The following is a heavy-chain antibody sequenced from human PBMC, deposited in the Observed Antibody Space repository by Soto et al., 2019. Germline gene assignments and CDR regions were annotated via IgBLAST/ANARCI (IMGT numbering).Heavy chain of an antibody. J-gene: IGHJ6*02. Sequence: GGSLRLSCAASGFTFSSYSMNWVRQAPGKGLEWVSYISSSSSTIYYADSVKGRFTISRDNSKNTLYLQMNSLRAEDTAVYYCARDGNRYQLPKNGMDVWGQGTTVTVSS. CDR2: ISSSSSTI. CDR3: ARDGNRYQLPKNGMDV. V-gene: IGHV3-48*01. D-gene: IGHD2-2*01. CDR1: GFTFSSYS.